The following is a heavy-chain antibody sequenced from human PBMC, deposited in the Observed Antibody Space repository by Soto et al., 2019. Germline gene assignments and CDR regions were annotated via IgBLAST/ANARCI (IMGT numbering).Heavy chain of an antibody. V-gene: IGHV1-18*04. Sequence: QVQLVQSGAEVKQPGASVKVSCKASGDTFTSYAINWVRQAPGQGLEWMGWISPYNGNTNYAQTVQGRLTMTTDTSTATTYTKMRTLRSSDTAAYDCAVYWGAWGSFRCLSDYWGQGTLVTVSS. CDR3: AVYWGAWGSFRCLSDY. CDR2: ISPYNGNT. CDR1: GDTFTSYA. D-gene: IGHD3-16*02. J-gene: IGHJ4*02.